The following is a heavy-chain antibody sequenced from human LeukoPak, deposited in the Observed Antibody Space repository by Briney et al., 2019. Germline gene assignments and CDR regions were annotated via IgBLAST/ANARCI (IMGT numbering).Heavy chain of an antibody. J-gene: IGHJ6*02. CDR3: ARFGAQNPHQQWLASGGGEAMRLDV. V-gene: IGHV1-46*01. CDR1: GGTFSSYA. CDR2: INPSGGST. D-gene: IGHD6-19*01. Sequence: ASVKVSCKASGGTFSSYAISWVRQAPGQGLEWMGIINPSGGSTSYAQKFQGRVTMTRDTSTSTVYMELSSLRSEDTAVYYCARFGAQNPHQQWLASGGGEAMRLDVWGQGTTVTVSS.